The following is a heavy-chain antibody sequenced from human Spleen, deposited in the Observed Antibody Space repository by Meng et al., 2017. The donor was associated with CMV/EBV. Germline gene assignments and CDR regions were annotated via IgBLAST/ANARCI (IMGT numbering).Heavy chain of an antibody. J-gene: IGHJ4*02. Sequence: GESLKISCAASGFTFSSYSMNWVRQAPGKGLEWVSSISSSSSYIYYADSVKGRFTISRDNAKNSLYLQMNSLRAEDTAVYYCARDYLTIGDYWGQGTLVTVSS. D-gene: IGHD3-3*01. V-gene: IGHV3-21*01. CDR2: ISSSSSYI. CDR1: GFTFSSYS. CDR3: ARDYLTIGDY.